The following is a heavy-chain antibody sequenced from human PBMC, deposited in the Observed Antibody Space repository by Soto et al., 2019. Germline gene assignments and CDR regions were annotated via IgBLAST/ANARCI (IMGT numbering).Heavy chain of an antibody. D-gene: IGHD6-13*01. Sequence: SETLSLTCTVSGGSISSGGYYWSWIRQHPGKGLEWIGYIYYGGSTNYNPSLKSRVTMSIDTAKNQFSLKLTSVTAADTAVYYCARGRRYTSSWYWFDPWGQGTLVTVSS. J-gene: IGHJ5*02. CDR2: IYYGGST. V-gene: IGHV4-31*03. CDR3: ARGRRYTSSWYWFDP. CDR1: GGSISSGGYY.